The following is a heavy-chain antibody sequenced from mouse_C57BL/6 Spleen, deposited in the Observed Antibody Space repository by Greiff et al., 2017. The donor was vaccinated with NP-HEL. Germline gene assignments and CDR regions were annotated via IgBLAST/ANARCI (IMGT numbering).Heavy chain of an antibody. CDR1: GYTFTSYG. D-gene: IGHD1-1*01. J-gene: IGHJ3*01. CDR2: IYPRSGNT. V-gene: IGHV1-81*01. Sequence: QVQLQQSGAELARPGASVKLSCKASGYTFTSYGISWVKQRTGQGLEWIGEIYPRSGNTNYNQKFKGKSTLTVDKSSSTAYMQLSSLTSEDSAVYYCARPYGSSPAWFAYWGQGTLVTVSA. CDR3: ARPYGSSPAWFAY.